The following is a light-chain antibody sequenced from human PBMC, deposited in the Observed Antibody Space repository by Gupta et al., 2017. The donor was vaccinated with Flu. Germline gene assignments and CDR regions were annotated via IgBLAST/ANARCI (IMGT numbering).Light chain of an antibody. CDR2: KSS. J-gene: IGKJ1*01. CDR3: RQAKQFPKT. Sequence: DIVMTQTPLSSPVTLGQPASISCRSSQSLGHSDGNTYLSWIQQRPGQPPRLLIYKSSNRGSGVPDRFSGSGAGTDFTLKISSVEAEDVGIYYCRQAKQFPKTFGQGTKVEIK. V-gene: IGKV2-24*01. CDR1: QSLGHSDGNTY.